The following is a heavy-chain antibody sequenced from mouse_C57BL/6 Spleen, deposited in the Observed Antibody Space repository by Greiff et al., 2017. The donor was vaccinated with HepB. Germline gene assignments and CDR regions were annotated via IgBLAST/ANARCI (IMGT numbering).Heavy chain of an antibody. CDR1: GYTFTDYE. CDR3: TRWVKTDYAMDY. V-gene: IGHV1-15*01. Sequence: QVQLQQSGAELVRPGASVTLSCKASGYTFTDYEMHWVKQTPVHGLEWIGAIDPETGGTAYNQKFKGKAILTADKSSSTAYMELRSLTSEDSAVYYCTRWVKTDYAMDYWGQGTSVTVSS. J-gene: IGHJ4*01. CDR2: IDPETGGT. D-gene: IGHD2-13*01.